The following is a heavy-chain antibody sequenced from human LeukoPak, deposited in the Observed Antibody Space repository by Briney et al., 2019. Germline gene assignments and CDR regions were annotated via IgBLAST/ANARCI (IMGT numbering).Heavy chain of an antibody. J-gene: IGHJ3*02. D-gene: IGHD3-22*01. Sequence: ASVKVSCKASGYTFTSYGISWVRQAPGQGLEWMGWNSAYNGNTNYAQKLQGRVTMTTDTSTSTAYMELRSLRSDDTAVYYCAREGYYYDSSGYHDAFDIWGQGTMVTVSS. CDR3: AREGYYYDSSGYHDAFDI. CDR1: GYTFTSYG. CDR2: NSAYNGNT. V-gene: IGHV1-18*01.